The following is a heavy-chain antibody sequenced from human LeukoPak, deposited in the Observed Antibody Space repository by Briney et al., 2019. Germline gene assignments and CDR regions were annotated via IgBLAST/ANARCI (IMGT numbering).Heavy chain of an antibody. V-gene: IGHV1-58*01. D-gene: IGHD1-26*01. CDR2: IVVGSGNT. J-gene: IGHJ3*02. CDR1: GFTFASSA. Sequence: SVKVSCKASGFTFASSAVQWVRQARGQRLEWIGWIVVGSGNTNYAQKFQERVTITRDMSTSTAYMELSSLRSEDTAVYYCAADSGSYLDAFDIWGQGTMVTVSS. CDR3: AADSGSYLDAFDI.